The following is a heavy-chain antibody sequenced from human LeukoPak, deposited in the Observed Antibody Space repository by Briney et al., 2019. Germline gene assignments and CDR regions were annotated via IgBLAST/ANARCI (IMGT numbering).Heavy chain of an antibody. CDR1: GGSISSYY. CDR3: AREGPQGRTPNWFDP. CDR2: IYTTGST. J-gene: IGHJ5*02. V-gene: IGHV4-4*07. D-gene: IGHD2-15*01. Sequence: SETLSLTCTVSGGSISSYYWSWIRQPAGKGLDWIGRIYTTGSTHYNPSLKSRVTMSVDTSKNQFSLKLNSVTAADTAVYYCAREGPQGRTPNWFDPWGQGTLVTVSP.